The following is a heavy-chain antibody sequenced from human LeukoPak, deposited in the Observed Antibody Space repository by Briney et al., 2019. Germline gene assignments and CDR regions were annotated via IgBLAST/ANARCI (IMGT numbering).Heavy chain of an antibody. Sequence: ASVKVSCKASGGTFSSYAISWVRQAPGQGLEWMGGISPIFGTANYAQKFQGRVTITTDDSTSTAYMELSSLRSEDTAVHYCARDPGYYDSSGYYDTYFDYWGQGTLVTVSS. V-gene: IGHV1-69*05. CDR1: GGTFSSYA. CDR2: ISPIFGTA. D-gene: IGHD3-22*01. CDR3: ARDPGYYDSSGYYDTYFDY. J-gene: IGHJ4*02.